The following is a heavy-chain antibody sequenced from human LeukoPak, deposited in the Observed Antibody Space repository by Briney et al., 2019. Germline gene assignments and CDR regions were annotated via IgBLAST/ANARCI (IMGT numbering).Heavy chain of an antibody. D-gene: IGHD2-2*02. CDR1: GGSISSYY. Sequence: SETLPLTCTVSGGSISSYYWSWIRQPPGKGLEWIGYIYYSGSTNYNPSLKSRVTISVDTSKNQFSLKLSSVTAADTAVYYCARFYCSSTSCYNYWGQGTLVTVSS. CDR3: ARFYCSSTSCYNY. J-gene: IGHJ4*02. V-gene: IGHV4-59*01. CDR2: IYYSGST.